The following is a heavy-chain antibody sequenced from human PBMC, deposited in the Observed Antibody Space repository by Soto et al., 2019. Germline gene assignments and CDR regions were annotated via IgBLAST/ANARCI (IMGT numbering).Heavy chain of an antibody. CDR2: IYHSGST. V-gene: IGHV4-4*02. Sequence: QVQLQESGPGLVKPSGTLSLTCAVSGGSISSSNWWSWVRQPPGKGLEWLGEIYHSGSTNYNPSLKRRVTISVDKSKNQFSLKLSSVTAADTAVYYCAANLVAGSDYFDYWGQGTLVTVSS. D-gene: IGHD6-19*01. CDR3: AANLVAGSDYFDY. CDR1: GGSISSSNW. J-gene: IGHJ4*02.